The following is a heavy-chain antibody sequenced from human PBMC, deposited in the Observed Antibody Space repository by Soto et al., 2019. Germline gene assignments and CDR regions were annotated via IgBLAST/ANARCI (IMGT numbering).Heavy chain of an antibody. CDR3: ASGSGHYYGEDAFDI. D-gene: IGHD3-22*01. V-gene: IGHV1-3*01. CDR2: INAGNGNT. J-gene: IGHJ3*02. CDR1: GYTFTSYA. Sequence: GASVKVSCKASGYTFTSYAMHWVRQAPGQRLEWMGWINAGNGNTKYSQKFQGRVTITRDTSASTAYMELSSLRSEDTAVYYCASGSGHYYGEDAFDIWGQGTMVTVSS.